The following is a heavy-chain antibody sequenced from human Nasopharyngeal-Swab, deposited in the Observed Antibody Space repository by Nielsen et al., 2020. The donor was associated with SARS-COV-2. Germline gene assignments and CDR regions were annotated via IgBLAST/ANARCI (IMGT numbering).Heavy chain of an antibody. Sequence: WVRQAPGQGLEWMGWISAYNGNTNYAQKLQGRVTMTTDTSTSTAYMELRRMRSEDTAGDDGARDSRGAGAAAPPGYYYYYGMDVWGQGTTVTVSS. CDR2: ISAYNGNT. V-gene: IGHV1-18*01. CDR3: ARDSRGAGAAAPPGYYYYYGMDV. J-gene: IGHJ6*02. D-gene: IGHD6-13*01.